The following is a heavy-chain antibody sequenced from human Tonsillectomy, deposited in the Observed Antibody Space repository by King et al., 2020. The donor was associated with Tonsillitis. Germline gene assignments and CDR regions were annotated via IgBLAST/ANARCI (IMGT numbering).Heavy chain of an antibody. CDR1: GYSFTTYW. D-gene: IGHD2-15*01. V-gene: IGHV5-51*01. CDR2: IYPGDSDT. Sequence: QLVQSGAEVKKPGESLKISCKGSGYSFTTYWIGWVRQMPGKGLEWMGIIYPGDSDTTYSPPFQGLVTISADKSISTAYLQWSSLKASDTAMYYCARHVGRCSGGSCYEEIDYWGQGTLVTVSS. CDR3: ARHVGRCSGGSCYEEIDY. J-gene: IGHJ4*02.